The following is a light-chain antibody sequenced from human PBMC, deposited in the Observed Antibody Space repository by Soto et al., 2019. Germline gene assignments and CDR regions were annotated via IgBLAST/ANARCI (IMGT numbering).Light chain of an antibody. V-gene: IGLV1-44*01. Sequence: QSVLTQPPSASGTPGQRVTISCSGSSSNIGSKTVNWYQQLPGTAPKLLIYSNNQRPSGVPDRFSGSKSGTSASLAISGLQSEDEADYYCQSYDSSLSALFGGGTKLTVL. CDR3: QSYDSSLSAL. CDR2: SNN. J-gene: IGLJ3*02. CDR1: SSNIGSKT.